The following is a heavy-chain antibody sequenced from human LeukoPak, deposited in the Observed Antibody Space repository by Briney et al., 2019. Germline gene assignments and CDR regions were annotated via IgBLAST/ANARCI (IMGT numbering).Heavy chain of an antibody. Sequence: GGSLRLSCAASGFTFSSYGMHWVRQAPGRGLEWVAFIRYDGSNKYYADSVKGRFTISRDNSKNTLYLQMNSLRAEDTAVYYCAKVFEAGDRDWFDPWGQGTPVTVSS. V-gene: IGHV3-30*02. J-gene: IGHJ5*02. CDR3: AKVFEAGDRDWFDP. CDR1: GFTFSSYG. D-gene: IGHD7-27*01. CDR2: IRYDGSNK.